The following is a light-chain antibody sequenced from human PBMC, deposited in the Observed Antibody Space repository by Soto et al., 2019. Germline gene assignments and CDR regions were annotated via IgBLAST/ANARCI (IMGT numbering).Light chain of an antibody. CDR1: NIGTKS. J-gene: IGLJ1*01. CDR2: EDS. Sequence: SYELSQPPSMSVAPGQTASITYGGNNIGTKSVHWYQQKPGQAPVLVVYEDSDRPSGIPERFSGSNSGNTATLTIIRVEAGDEADYYCQVWDSSSDQHVFGTGTKVTVL. V-gene: IGLV3-21*02. CDR3: QVWDSSSDQHV.